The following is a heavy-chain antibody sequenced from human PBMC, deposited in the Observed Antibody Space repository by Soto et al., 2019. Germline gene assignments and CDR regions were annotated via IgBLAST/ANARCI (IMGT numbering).Heavy chain of an antibody. V-gene: IGHV1-69*01. CDR1: GGTFSSYA. Sequence: QVQLVQSGAEVKKHGSSVKVSCKASGGTFSSYAISWVRQAPGQGLEWMVGIIPIFGTANYAQKFQGRVAITADESTSTAYMELSSLRSEDTAVYYCASGSYYFWSADHHTPGSWGPGTLVTVS. J-gene: IGHJ5*02. CDR2: IIPIFGTA. CDR3: ASGSYYFWSADHHTPGS. D-gene: IGHD3-3*01.